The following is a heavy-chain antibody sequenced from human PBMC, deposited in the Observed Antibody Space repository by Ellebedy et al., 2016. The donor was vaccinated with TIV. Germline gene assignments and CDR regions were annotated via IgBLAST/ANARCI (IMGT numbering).Heavy chain of an antibody. CDR3: ATFRRGIAAAGNYYGVDV. D-gene: IGHD6-13*01. V-gene: IGHV3-21*06. Sequence: GGSLRLXCAASGFIVSIYGMHWVRQAPGKGLQWVSAISSDGGLIFYADSVKGRFSISRVNGKNSLYLHMNSLRPEDTAVYYCATFRRGIAAAGNYYGVDVWGQGTTVTVSS. CDR2: ISSDGGLI. J-gene: IGHJ6*02. CDR1: GFIVSIYG.